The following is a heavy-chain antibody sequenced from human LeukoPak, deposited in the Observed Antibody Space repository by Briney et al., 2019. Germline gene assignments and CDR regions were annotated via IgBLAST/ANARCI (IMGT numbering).Heavy chain of an antibody. D-gene: IGHD6-13*01. V-gene: IGHV1-2*02. CDR1: GYTFTGYY. Sequence: GASVKVSCKASGYTFTGYYMHWVRQAPGQGLEWMGWINPNSGGTNYAQKFQGRVTMTRDTSISTVYMELSRLRSDDTAVYYCARDGVSWYGTDFDYWGQGTLVTVSS. J-gene: IGHJ4*02. CDR3: ARDGVSWYGTDFDY. CDR2: INPNSGGT.